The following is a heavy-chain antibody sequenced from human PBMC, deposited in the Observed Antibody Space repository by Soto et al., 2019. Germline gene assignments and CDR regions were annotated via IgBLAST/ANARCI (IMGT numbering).Heavy chain of an antibody. D-gene: IGHD3-22*01. CDR2: IYYSGST. CDR3: ARIIFDLTEYYDSSGYFHFDY. V-gene: IGHV4-39*01. J-gene: IGHJ4*02. CDR1: GGSISSRGYY. Sequence: SETLSLTCTVSGGSISSRGYYWGWIRQPPGKGLEWFGSIYYSGSTYYNPSLKSRVTISVDTSKNQFSLKLSSVTAADTAVYYCARIIFDLTEYYDSSGYFHFDYWGQGTLVTVAS.